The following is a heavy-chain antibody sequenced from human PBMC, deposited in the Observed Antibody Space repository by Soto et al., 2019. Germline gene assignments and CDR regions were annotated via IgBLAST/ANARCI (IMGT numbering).Heavy chain of an antibody. D-gene: IGHD3-22*01. Sequence: SETLSLTCTVSGGSISSYYWSWIRQPPGKGLEWIGYIYYSGSTNYNPSLKSRVTISVDTSKNQFSLKLSSVTAADTAVYYCASQSSGYYYDLYYYYGMDVWGQGTTVTVSS. CDR1: GGSISSYY. CDR3: ASQSSGYYYDLYYYYGMDV. V-gene: IGHV4-59*01. J-gene: IGHJ6*02. CDR2: IYYSGST.